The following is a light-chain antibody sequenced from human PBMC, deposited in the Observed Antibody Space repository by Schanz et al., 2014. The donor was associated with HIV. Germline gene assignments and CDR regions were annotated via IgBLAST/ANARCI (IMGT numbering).Light chain of an antibody. CDR3: QCYDSSLSDVV. J-gene: IGLJ2*01. V-gene: IGLV2-14*03. CDR2: DVS. CDR1: SSDVGGYNY. Sequence: QSALTQPASVSGSPGQSITISCTGTSSDVGGYNYVSWYQQHPGKAPKLMIYDVSNRPSGVPDRFSGSKSGTSASLAITGLQAEDEANYYCQCYDSSLSDVVFGGGTKLTVL.